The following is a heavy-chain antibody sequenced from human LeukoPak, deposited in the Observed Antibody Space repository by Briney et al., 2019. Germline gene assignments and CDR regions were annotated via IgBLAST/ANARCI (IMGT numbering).Heavy chain of an antibody. V-gene: IGHV4-4*02. Sequence: SETLSLTCAVSGGSIRSSNWWSWVRQPPGKGLEWIGEIYHSGSTNYNPSLKSRVTISVDKSKNQFSLKLSSVTAADTAVYYCASRPSGILFDYWGQGTLVTVSS. CDR2: IYHSGST. D-gene: IGHD3-3*02. J-gene: IGHJ4*02. CDR1: GGSIRSSNW. CDR3: ASRPSGILFDY.